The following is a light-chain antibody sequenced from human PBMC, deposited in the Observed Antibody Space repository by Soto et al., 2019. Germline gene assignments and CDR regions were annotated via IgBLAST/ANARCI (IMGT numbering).Light chain of an antibody. V-gene: IGKV1-6*01. CDR1: QGIRND. J-gene: IGKJ1*01. CDR2: GAS. CDR3: LQDINYPWT. Sequence: IQMTQSPSSLSASVGDRVTITCRASQGIRNDLGWYQQKPGKAPKVLIYGASNLQSGVPPRFSGSGSGTDFTLAISSLQPEDSATYYCLQDINYPWTFGQGTKVDIK.